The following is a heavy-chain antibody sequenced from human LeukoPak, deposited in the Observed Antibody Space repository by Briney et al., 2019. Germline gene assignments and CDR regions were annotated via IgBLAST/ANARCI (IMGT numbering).Heavy chain of an antibody. CDR2: INPSGGST. J-gene: IGHJ4*02. D-gene: IGHD4-17*01. Sequence: ASVKVSCKASGYTFTSYYIHWVRQAPGQGLEWMGIINPSGGSTSYAQKFQGRVTITADKSTSTAYMELSSLRSEDTAVYYCARSYGDLDRGIVYYFDYWGQGTLVTVSS. CDR3: ARSYGDLDRGIVYYFDY. V-gene: IGHV1-46*01. CDR1: GYTFTSYY.